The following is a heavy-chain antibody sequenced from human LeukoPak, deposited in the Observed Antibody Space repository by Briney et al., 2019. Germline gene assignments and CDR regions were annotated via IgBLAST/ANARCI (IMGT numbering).Heavy chain of an antibody. D-gene: IGHD3-3*01. V-gene: IGHV3-21*04. Sequence: GGSLRLSCAASGFTFSSYSMNWVRQAPGKGLEWVSSISSSSSYIYYADSVKGRFTISRDNSKNTLYLQMNSLRAEDTAVYYCAKVPIRFLEWLYFDYWGQGTLVTVSS. J-gene: IGHJ4*02. CDR2: ISSSSSYI. CDR3: AKVPIRFLEWLYFDY. CDR1: GFTFSSYS.